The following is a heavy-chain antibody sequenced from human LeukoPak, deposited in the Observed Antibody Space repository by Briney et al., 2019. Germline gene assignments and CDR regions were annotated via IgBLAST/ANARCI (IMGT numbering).Heavy chain of an antibody. J-gene: IGHJ6*02. CDR3: ARVGWAGPYYYGMDV. CDR1: GYTFTSYY. V-gene: IGHV1-46*01. Sequence: ASVKVSCKASGYTFTSYYMHWVRQAPGQGLEWMGIINPSGGSTSYAQKSQGRVTMTRDTSTSTVYMELSSLRSEDTAVYYCARVGWAGPYYYGMDVWGQGTTVTVSS. CDR2: INPSGGST. D-gene: IGHD1-26*01.